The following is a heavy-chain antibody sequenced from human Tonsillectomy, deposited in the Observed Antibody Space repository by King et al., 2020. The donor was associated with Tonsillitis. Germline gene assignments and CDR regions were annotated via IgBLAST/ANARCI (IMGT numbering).Heavy chain of an antibody. CDR3: ARDSSDRSGNYGMDV. CDR2: IFYSGST. CDR1: GGSISSGYYYY. Sequence: QLQESGPGLVKPSQTVSLTCTVSGGSISSGYYYYWSWIRQSPGKGLEWIGNIFYSGSTYYNPSLKSRGTISVDTSKNQFSLKVTSVTAADSAVYYCARDSSDRSGNYGMDVWGQGTTVTVSS. D-gene: IGHD3-22*01. V-gene: IGHV4-30-4*01. J-gene: IGHJ6*02.